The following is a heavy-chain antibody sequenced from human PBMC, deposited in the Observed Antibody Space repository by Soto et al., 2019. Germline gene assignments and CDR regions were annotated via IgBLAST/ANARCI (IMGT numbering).Heavy chain of an antibody. CDR2: TNHSGST. CDR1: GGSFSGYY. CDR3: ARAPYGSGSWFDP. D-gene: IGHD3-10*01. V-gene: IGHV4-34*01. Sequence: QVQLQQWGAGLLKPSETLSLTCAVYGGSFSGYYWSWIRQPPGKGLEWIGETNHSGSTNYNPSPKSRVTISVDTSKDQFSLKRISVTAADTAVYYCARAPYGSGSWFDPWGQGTLVTVSS. J-gene: IGHJ5*02.